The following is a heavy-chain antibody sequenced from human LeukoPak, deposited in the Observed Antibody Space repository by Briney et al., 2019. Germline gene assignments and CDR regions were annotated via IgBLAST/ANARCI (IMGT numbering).Heavy chain of an antibody. V-gene: IGHV1-69*05. CDR3: STNGGPYYFNS. CDR1: GDSISPYV. D-gene: IGHD6-25*01. Sequence: GASVKVSCKAPGDSISPYVISWVRQAPGLGLERMGGSVPFFGTANYAPKFQGRVTLTRDDSTSSAYMELNSLRYDDTAVYFCSTNGGPYYFNSWGQGTQVTVSS. J-gene: IGHJ4*02. CDR2: SVPFFGTA.